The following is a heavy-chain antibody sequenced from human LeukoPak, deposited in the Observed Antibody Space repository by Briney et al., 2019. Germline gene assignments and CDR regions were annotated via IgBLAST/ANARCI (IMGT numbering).Heavy chain of an antibody. Sequence: SETLSLTCTVSGGSIRSYYWSWIRQPAGKGLEWIGRFYTSGSTNYNPSLKSRVTMSVDTSKNQFSLKLSSVTAADTAVYYCACLTTADAFDIWGQGTMVTVSS. CDR3: ACLTTADAFDI. CDR2: FYTSGST. D-gene: IGHD3-22*01. J-gene: IGHJ3*02. CDR1: GGSIRSYY. V-gene: IGHV4-4*07.